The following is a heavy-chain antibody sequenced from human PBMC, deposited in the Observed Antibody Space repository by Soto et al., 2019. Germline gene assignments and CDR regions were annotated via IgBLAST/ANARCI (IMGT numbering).Heavy chain of an antibody. CDR2: IIPIFGTA. D-gene: IGHD5-12*01. Sequence: SVKVSCKASGGTFSSYAISWVRQAPGQGLEWMGGIIPIFGTANYAQKFQGRVTITADESTSTAYMELSSLRSEDTAVYYCARGGRRDGYNRLDYWGQGTLVTVSS. CDR3: ARGGRRDGYNRLDY. CDR1: GGTFSSYA. J-gene: IGHJ4*02. V-gene: IGHV1-69*13.